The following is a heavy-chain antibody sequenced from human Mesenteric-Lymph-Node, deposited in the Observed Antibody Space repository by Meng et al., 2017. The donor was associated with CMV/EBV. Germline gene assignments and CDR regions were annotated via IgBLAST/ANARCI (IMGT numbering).Heavy chain of an antibody. V-gene: IGHV4-31*03. J-gene: IGHJ6*02. Sequence: SETLSLTCTVSGGSISSGGYYWSWIRQHPGKGLEWIGYIYYSGSTYYNQSLKSRVTISVDTSKNQFSLKLSSVTAADTAVYSCARDEVVRGYYYGMDVWGQGTTVTVSS. CDR1: GGSISSGGYY. CDR3: ARDEVVRGYYYGMDV. D-gene: IGHD3-10*01. CDR2: IYYSGST.